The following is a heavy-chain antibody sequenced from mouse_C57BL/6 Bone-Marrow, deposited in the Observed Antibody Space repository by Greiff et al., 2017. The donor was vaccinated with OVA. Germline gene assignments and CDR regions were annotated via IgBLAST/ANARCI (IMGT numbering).Heavy chain of an antibody. CDR2: ISSGGSYT. J-gene: IGHJ4*01. CDR3: ARHDSSGYYAMDY. D-gene: IGHD3-2*02. Sequence: EVKLVESGGDLVKPGGSLKLSCAASGFTFSSYGMSWVRQTPDKRLEWVATISSGGSYTYYPDSVKGRFTISRDNAKNTLYLQMSSLKSEDTAMYCCARHDSSGYYAMDYWGQGTSVTVSS. CDR1: GFTFSSYG. V-gene: IGHV5-6*01.